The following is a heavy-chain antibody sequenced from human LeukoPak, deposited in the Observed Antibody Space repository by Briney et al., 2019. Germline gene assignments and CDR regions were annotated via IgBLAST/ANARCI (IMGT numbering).Heavy chain of an antibody. CDR3: ARSSLAVAGSVFDY. Sequence: ASVKVSCKASGYTSTSYGISWVRQAPGQGLEWMGWISTYNGNTHYAQKLQGRVTMTTDTSTSTVYMELRSLRSDDTAVYYCARSSLAVAGSVFDYWGQGTLVTVSS. D-gene: IGHD6-19*01. V-gene: IGHV1-18*01. CDR1: GYTSTSYG. CDR2: ISTYNGNT. J-gene: IGHJ4*02.